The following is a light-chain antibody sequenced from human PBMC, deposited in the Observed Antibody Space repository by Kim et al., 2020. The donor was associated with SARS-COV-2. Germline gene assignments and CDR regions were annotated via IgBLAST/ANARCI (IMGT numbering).Light chain of an antibody. CDR3: SSYAGSKV. J-gene: IGLJ2*01. CDR2: EVS. Sequence: AGQSVTSSGTRTSSDVGGYNYVSWYQQHPGKAPKLMIYEVSKRPSGVPDRYSGSKSGNAASLTVSGLQAEDEADYYCSSYAGSKVFGGGTQLTVL. V-gene: IGLV2-8*01. CDR1: SSDVGGYNY.